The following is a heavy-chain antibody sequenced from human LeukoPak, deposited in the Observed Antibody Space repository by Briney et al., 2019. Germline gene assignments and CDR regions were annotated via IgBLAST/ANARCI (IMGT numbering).Heavy chain of an antibody. J-gene: IGHJ3*02. Sequence: GGSLRLSCVASGFILSTSEMNWVRQAPGKGLEWVSGISWNSGTIAYADSVKGRFTISRDNAKNSLYLQMNSLRAEDMALYYCAKASTRSFTSGYYGDAFDIWGQGTMVSVSS. CDR1: GFILSTSE. D-gene: IGHD3-22*01. CDR2: ISWNSGTI. CDR3: AKASTRSFTSGYYGDAFDI. V-gene: IGHV3-9*03.